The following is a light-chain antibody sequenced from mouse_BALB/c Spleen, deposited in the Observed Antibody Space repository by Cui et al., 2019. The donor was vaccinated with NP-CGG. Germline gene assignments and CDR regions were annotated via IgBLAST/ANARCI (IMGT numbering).Light chain of an antibody. V-gene: IGLV1*01. CDR2: GTK. Sequence: QAVVTQESALTTSPGETVTLTCRSSTCAVTTSNYANWVQGKPDHLFTGLIGGTKNRAPGVPARFSGSLIGDKAALTITGAQTEDEAIYFCALWYSNHWVFGGGTKLTVL. J-gene: IGLJ1*01. CDR3: ALWYSNHWV. CDR1: TCAVTTSNY.